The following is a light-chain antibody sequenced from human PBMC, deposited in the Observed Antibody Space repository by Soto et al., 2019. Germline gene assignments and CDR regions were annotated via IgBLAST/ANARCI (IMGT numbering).Light chain of an antibody. Sequence: QSAVSHPPSVCRSPGQSITISCTGTSSDIGSYNFVSWYQQHPDKAPKLILYEVSHRPSGVSNRFSGSKSGNTASLTISGLQADEEADYHCSSYSPTNYVIFGRGTKVTXL. CDR3: SSYSPTNYVI. CDR1: SSDIGSYNF. J-gene: IGLJ2*01. CDR2: EVS. V-gene: IGLV2-14*01.